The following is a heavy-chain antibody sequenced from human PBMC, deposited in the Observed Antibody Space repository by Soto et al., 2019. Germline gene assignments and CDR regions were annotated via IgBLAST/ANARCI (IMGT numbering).Heavy chain of an antibody. CDR3: ARGFIPEDY. CDR2: INTGNGNT. J-gene: IGHJ4*02. V-gene: IGHV1-18*01. D-gene: IGHD2-21*01. Sequence: QIQLVQSEAEVKKPGASVKVSCTTSGYRLSDYGVSWVRQAPGQGLEWMGWINTGNGNTKFTQNFQGRVTLTTDPSTRTVFLELPSLKFDGTAVYYCARGFIPEDYWGQGTLVTVSS. CDR1: GYRLSDYG.